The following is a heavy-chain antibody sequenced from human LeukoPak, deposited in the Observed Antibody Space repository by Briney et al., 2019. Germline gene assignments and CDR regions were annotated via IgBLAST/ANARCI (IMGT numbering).Heavy chain of an antibody. Sequence: SETLSLTCTVSGGSLSNYYWSWIRQPPGKGLEWIGYIYYSGSTKYNPSLKSRVTISVDTSKNQFSLKLNSVTAADTALYYCARESHGGLGSYGPNWFDPWGQGTLVTVSS. D-gene: IGHD5-18*01. CDR3: ARESHGGLGSYGPNWFDP. V-gene: IGHV4-59*01. CDR2: IYYSGST. CDR1: GGSLSNYY. J-gene: IGHJ5*02.